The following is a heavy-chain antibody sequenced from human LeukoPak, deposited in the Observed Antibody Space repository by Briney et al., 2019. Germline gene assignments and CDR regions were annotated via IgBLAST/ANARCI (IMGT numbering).Heavy chain of an antibody. CDR1: GYTFTSYA. CDR3: ARGIAVAVFDY. Sequence: ASVKVSCKASGYTFTSYAMHWVRQAPGQRLEWMGWINAGNGNTKYSQKFQGRVTMTRDTSISTAYMELSRLRSDDTAVYYCARGIAVAVFDYWGQGTLVTVSS. CDR2: INAGNGNT. J-gene: IGHJ4*02. V-gene: IGHV1-3*01. D-gene: IGHD6-19*01.